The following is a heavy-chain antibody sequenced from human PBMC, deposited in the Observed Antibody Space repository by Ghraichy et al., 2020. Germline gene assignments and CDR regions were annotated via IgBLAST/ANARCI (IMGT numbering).Heavy chain of an antibody. CDR1: GGSISSYY. V-gene: IGHV4-4*09. CDR2: IYTSGST. Sequence: SETLSLTCTVSGGSISSYYWSWIRQPPGKGLEWIGYIYTSGSTNYNPSLKSRVTISVDTSKNQFSLKLSSVTAAGTAVYYCARQTDGYNYFDYWGQGTLVTVSS. CDR3: ARQTDGYNYFDY. D-gene: IGHD5-24*01. J-gene: IGHJ4*02.